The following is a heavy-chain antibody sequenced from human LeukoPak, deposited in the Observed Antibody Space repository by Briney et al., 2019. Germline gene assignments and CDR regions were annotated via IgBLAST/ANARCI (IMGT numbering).Heavy chain of an antibody. D-gene: IGHD6-13*01. CDR1: GYTFTSYG. Sequence: ASVKVSCKASGYTFTSYGISWVRQAPGQGLEWVGWISAYNGNTNYAQKFQGRVTMTRDTSISTAYMELSRLRSDDTAVYYCARDHEYSSSWYRDYYYYMDVWGKGTTVTVSS. CDR2: ISAYNGNT. J-gene: IGHJ6*03. V-gene: IGHV1-18*01. CDR3: ARDHEYSSSWYRDYYYYMDV.